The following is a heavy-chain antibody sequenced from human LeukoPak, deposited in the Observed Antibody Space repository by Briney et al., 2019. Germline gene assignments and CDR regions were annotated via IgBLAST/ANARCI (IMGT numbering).Heavy chain of an antibody. J-gene: IGHJ6*02. D-gene: IGHD2-2*02. CDR1: GFTFSSYA. CDR3: ARDSAIVVVPAAISYYYGMDV. CDR2: ISYDGSNK. Sequence: PGGSLRLSCAASGFTFSSYAMHWVRQAPGKGLEWVAVISYDGSNKYYADSVKGRFTISRDNSKNTLYLQMNSLRAEDTAVYYCARDSAIVVVPAAISYYYGMDVWGQGTTVTVSS. V-gene: IGHV3-30*04.